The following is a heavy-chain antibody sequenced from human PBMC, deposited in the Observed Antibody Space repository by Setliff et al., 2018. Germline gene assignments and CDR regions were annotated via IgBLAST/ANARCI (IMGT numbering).Heavy chain of an antibody. D-gene: IGHD3-10*01. CDR2: IGIHSENT. V-gene: IGHV1-18*01. J-gene: IGHJ4*02. Sequence: ASVKVSCKTSGNTFISYGISWLRQAPGQGLEWMGWIGIHSENTNYAQSFQGRVTMTADTSTNTAYMELKSLRSDDTAVYYCARRFSSGNYNNLGYWGQGALVT. CDR3: ARRFSSGNYNNLGY. CDR1: GNTFISYG.